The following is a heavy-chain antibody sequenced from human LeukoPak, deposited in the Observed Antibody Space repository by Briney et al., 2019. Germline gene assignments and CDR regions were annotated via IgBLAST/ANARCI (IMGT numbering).Heavy chain of an antibody. CDR3: TKDVFHWAFDI. CDR2: IGGGGSDT. D-gene: IGHD1-1*01. J-gene: IGHJ3*02. V-gene: IGHV3-23*01. Sequence: PGGSLRLSCAASGFTFSSYGMHWVRQAPGKGLEWVAAIGGGGSDTKYTDSVKGRFTLSRDISKNTLYLQMGSLRAEDTAVYFCTKDVFHWAFDIWGPGTLVTVSS. CDR1: GFTFSSYG.